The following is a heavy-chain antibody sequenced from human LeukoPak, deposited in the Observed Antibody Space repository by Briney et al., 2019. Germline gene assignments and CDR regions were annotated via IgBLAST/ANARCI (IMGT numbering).Heavy chain of an antibody. CDR3: ARSRGRYYYDSSGYFDY. CDR2: FYTSGST. CDR1: GAPISSYY. Sequence: SETLSLTCTVSGAPISSYYWSWIRQPAGKGLEWIGRFYTSGSTNYNPSLKSRVTMSVDTSKNQFSLKLRSVTAADTAVYYCARSRGRYYYDSSGYFDYWGQGTLVTVSS. D-gene: IGHD3-22*01. V-gene: IGHV4-4*07. J-gene: IGHJ4*02.